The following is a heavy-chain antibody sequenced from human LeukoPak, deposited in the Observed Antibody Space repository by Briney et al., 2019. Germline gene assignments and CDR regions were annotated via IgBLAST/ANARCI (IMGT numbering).Heavy chain of an antibody. J-gene: IGHJ4*02. CDR1: GFTVSSNY. D-gene: IGHD6-13*01. V-gene: IGHV3-53*01. Sequence: GGSLRLSCAASGFTVSSNYMSWVRQAPGKGLEWVSVIYSGGSTYYADSVKGRFTISRDNSKNTLYLQMNSLRAEDTAVYYCARDGVYSRDLDYWGQGTLVTVSS. CDR2: IYSGGST. CDR3: ARDGVYSRDLDY.